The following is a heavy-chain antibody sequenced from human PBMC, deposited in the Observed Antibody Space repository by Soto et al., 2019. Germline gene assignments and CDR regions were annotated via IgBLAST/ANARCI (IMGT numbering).Heavy chain of an antibody. J-gene: IGHJ4*02. CDR1: GFTFSSYA. V-gene: IGHV3-23*01. CDR2: ISGSGGST. D-gene: IGHD3-22*01. Sequence: RRLSCAASGFTFSSYAMSWVRQAPGKGLEWVSAISGSGGSTYYADSVKGRFTISRDNSKNTLYLQMNSLRAEDTAVYYCAKDSSGYLYYFDYWGQGTLVTVSS. CDR3: AKDSSGYLYYFDY.